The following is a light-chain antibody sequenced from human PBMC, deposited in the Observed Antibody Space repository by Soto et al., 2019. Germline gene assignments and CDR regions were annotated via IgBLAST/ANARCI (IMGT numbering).Light chain of an antibody. CDR1: QSISTY. V-gene: IGKV1-39*01. CDR2: ASS. CDR3: QQSFSTPRT. J-gene: IGKJ1*01. Sequence: QMTQSPSSLSASVGDRVTITCRASQSISTYVNWYQQHPGKAPKLLIYASSSLQSGVPSRFSGSGSGTHFTLTINSLQSEDFATYYCQQSFSTPRTFGPGTRVE.